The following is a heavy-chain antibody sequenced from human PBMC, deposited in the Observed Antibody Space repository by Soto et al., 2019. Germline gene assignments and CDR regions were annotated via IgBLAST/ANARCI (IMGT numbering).Heavy chain of an antibody. Sequence: EVQLVESGGGLVQPGGSLRLSCAASGFTVSSNYMSWVRQAPGKGLEWVSVIYSGGSTYYADSVKGRFTISRHNSKNTLYLQMNSLRAEDTAVYYCASSALYGIQLSHPGLDVWGKGTTVTVSS. D-gene: IGHD5-18*01. J-gene: IGHJ6*04. CDR1: GFTVSSNY. V-gene: IGHV3-53*04. CDR2: IYSGGST. CDR3: ASSALYGIQLSHPGLDV.